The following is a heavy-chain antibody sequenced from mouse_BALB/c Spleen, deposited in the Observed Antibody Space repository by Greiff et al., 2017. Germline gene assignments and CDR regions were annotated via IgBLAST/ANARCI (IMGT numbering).Heavy chain of an antibody. CDR3: ARRGTTNFDY. D-gene: IGHD1-1*01. Sequence: QVQLQQSGPELVKPGASVRISCKASGYTFTSYYIHWVKQRPGQGLEWIGWIYPGNVNTKYNEKFKGKATLTADKSSSTAYMQLSSLTSEDSAVYFCARRGTTNFDYCGQGTTLTVSS. CDR2: IYPGNVNT. J-gene: IGHJ2*01. CDR1: GYTFTSYY. V-gene: IGHV1S56*01.